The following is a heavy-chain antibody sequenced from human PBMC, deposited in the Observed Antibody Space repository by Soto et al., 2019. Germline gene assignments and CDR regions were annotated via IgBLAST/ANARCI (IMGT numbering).Heavy chain of an antibody. Sequence: GGSLRLSCEASGFTFSGFDMHWVRQPTGKGLEWVSTIGTAGDTYYVVSVKGRFTISRDNAKNSLSLQMNSLRAGDTAVYFCARGHEFGAHCFDSWGQGTQVTV. V-gene: IGHV3-13*01. CDR3: ARGHEFGAHCFDS. J-gene: IGHJ4*02. CDR2: IGTAGDT. CDR1: GFTFSGFD. D-gene: IGHD2-21*01.